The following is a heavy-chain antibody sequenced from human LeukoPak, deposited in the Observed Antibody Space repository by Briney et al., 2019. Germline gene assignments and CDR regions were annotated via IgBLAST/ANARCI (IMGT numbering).Heavy chain of an antibody. CDR1: GFTFSSYA. V-gene: IGHV3-23*01. J-gene: IGHJ4*02. D-gene: IGHD6-19*01. CDR3: AKDGPGWPGDY. CDR2: ISGSGGRT. Sequence: GGSLRLSSAASGFTFSSYAMSWGRQAPGKRLEWVSAISGSGGRTYYADSVKGRCAISRDNAKNTLNLQMNSLRAEDTAVYYCAKDGPGWPGDYWGQGTLVTVSS.